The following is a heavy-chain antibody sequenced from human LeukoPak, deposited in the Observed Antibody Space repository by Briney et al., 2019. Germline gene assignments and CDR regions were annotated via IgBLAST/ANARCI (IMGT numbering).Heavy chain of an antibody. CDR1: GFTFSSYG. CDR2: IWYDGSSK. V-gene: IGHV3-30*02. J-gene: IGHJ4*02. Sequence: HPGGSLRLSCAASGFTFSSYGMHWVRQAPGKGLEWVALIWYDGSSKYYADSVKGRFTISRDNSKNTLYLQMSSLRAEDTAVYYCVKDEAPYYYDSSGYYFGDWGQGTLVTVSS. D-gene: IGHD3-22*01. CDR3: VKDEAPYYYDSSGYYFGD.